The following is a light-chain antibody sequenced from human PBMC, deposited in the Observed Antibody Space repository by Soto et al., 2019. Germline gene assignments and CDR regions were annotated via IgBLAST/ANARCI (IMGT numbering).Light chain of an antibody. CDR1: QSVTSSH. V-gene: IGKV3-20*01. CDR2: DAS. J-gene: IGKJ4*01. Sequence: EIVLTQSPGTLSLSPGERATLSCRASQSVTSSHLVWYQQKLGQAPRLLIYDASNRSPGIPDRFSGSGSGTDFTLTISRLEPDDCAVYFCQQYGSSPPALTFGGGTKVEMK. CDR3: QQYGSSPPALT.